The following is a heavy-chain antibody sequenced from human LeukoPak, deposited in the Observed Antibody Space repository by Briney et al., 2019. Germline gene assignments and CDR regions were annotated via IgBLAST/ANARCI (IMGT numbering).Heavy chain of an antibody. J-gene: IGHJ4*02. Sequence: PGGSLRLSCAASGFIFSGYAMHWVRQAPGKGLDYVSTISSGGGSTYYANSVKGRFTISRDNSKNTLYLQMGSLRAEDMAVYYCARDSGSLGYCSGGSCPHFDYWGQGTLVTVSS. CDR1: GFIFSGYA. V-gene: IGHV3-64*01. D-gene: IGHD2-15*01. CDR2: ISSGGGST. CDR3: ARDSGSLGYCSGGSCPHFDY.